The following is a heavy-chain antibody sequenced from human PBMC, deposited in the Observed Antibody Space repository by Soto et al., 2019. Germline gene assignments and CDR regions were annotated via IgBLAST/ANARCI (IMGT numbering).Heavy chain of an antibody. V-gene: IGHV3-21*01. CDR2: ISSSSSYI. D-gene: IGHD3-22*01. J-gene: IGHJ3*02. CDR3: ARDPRGYYDSSGYYSGAFDI. Sequence: GGSLRLSCAASGFTFSSYSMNWVRQAPGKGLEWVSSISSSSSYIYYADSVKGRFTISRDNSKNTLYLQMNSLRAEDTAVYYSARDPRGYYDSSGYYSGAFDIWGQGTMVTVSS. CDR1: GFTFSSYS.